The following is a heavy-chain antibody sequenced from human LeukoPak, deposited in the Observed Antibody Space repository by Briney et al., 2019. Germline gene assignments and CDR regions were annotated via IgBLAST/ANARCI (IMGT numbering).Heavy chain of an antibody. D-gene: IGHD6-19*01. V-gene: IGHV4-59*12. J-gene: IGHJ5*02. Sequence: SETLSLTCTVSGGSISSYYWSWIRQPPGKGLEWIGYIYYSGSTYYNMSLKSRVTISVDTSKNQFSLKLSSVTAADTAVYYCARARSGSGWYWFDPWGQGTLVIVSS. CDR3: ARARSGSGWYWFDP. CDR2: IYYSGST. CDR1: GGSISSYY.